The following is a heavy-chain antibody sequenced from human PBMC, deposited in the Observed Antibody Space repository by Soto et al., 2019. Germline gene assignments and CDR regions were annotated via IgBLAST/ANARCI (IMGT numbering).Heavy chain of an antibody. J-gene: IGHJ3*02. Sequence: GGSLRLSCAASGFTFSSYSMNWVRQAPGKGLEWVSSISSSSSYIYYADSVKGRFTISRDNAKNSLYLQMNSLGAEDTAVYYCARADIVVVVAARHDAFDIWGQGTMVTVSS. CDR3: ARADIVVVVAARHDAFDI. V-gene: IGHV3-21*01. CDR2: ISSSSSYI. D-gene: IGHD2-15*01. CDR1: GFTFSSYS.